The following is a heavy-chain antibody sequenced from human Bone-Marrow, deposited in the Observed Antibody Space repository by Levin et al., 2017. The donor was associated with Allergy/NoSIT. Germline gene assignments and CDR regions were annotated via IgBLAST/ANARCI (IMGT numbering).Heavy chain of an antibody. CDR1: GGTYSSYS. CDR3: ATLTQFDRSAFYQDFDY. CDR2: ISPILDVT. Sequence: VASVKVSCKASGGTYSSYSFSWVRQAPGQGLEWMGRISPILDVTNYAQKFQGRVSITADKSTTTSYLEMSSLRSEDTAVYYCATLTQFDRSAFYQDFDYWGQGTLVTVSS. D-gene: IGHD2-2*01. V-gene: IGHV1-69*02. J-gene: IGHJ4*02.